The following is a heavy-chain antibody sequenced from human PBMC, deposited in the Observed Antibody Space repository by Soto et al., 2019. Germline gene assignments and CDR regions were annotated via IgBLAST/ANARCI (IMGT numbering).Heavy chain of an antibody. J-gene: IGHJ4*02. CDR3: ARSYYDSSGYYYYFDQ. CDR2: IIAIFGTA. Sequence: QVQLVQSGAEVRKPGSSVKVSCKASGGTFSLYAISWVRQAPGQGLEWMGGIIAIFGTAKYAQKFQGRVTITADESTSTAYMELSSLRSEDTAVYYCARSYYDSSGYYYYFDQWGQGTLVTVSS. D-gene: IGHD3-22*01. CDR1: GGTFSLYA. V-gene: IGHV1-69*12.